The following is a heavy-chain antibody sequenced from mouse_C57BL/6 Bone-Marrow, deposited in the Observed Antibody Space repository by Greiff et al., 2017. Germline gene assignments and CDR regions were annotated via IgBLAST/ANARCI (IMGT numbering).Heavy chain of an antibody. J-gene: IGHJ3*01. CDR2: SRNKANDYTT. CDR3: ARDAGLLPFAY. CDR1: GFTFSDFY. D-gene: IGHD2-3*01. Sequence: EVKLMESGGGLVQSGRSLRLSCATSGFTFSDFYMEWVRQAPGKGLEWIAASRNKANDYTTEYSASVKGRFIVSRDTSQSILYLQMNALRAEDTAIYYCARDAGLLPFAYWGQGTLVTVSA. V-gene: IGHV7-1*01.